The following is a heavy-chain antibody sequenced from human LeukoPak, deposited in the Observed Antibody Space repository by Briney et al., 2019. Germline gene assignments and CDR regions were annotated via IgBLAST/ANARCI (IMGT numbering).Heavy chain of an antibody. CDR3: ATGDYDSSGYYYKTFDY. Sequence: GGSLRLSCAASGFTVSSNYMSWVRQAPGKGLEWVSVIYSGGSTYYADSVKGRFTISRDNSKNTLYLQMNSLRAEDTAVYYCATGDYDSSGYYYKTFDYWGQGTLVTVSS. D-gene: IGHD3-22*01. J-gene: IGHJ4*02. CDR2: IYSGGST. V-gene: IGHV3-66*01. CDR1: GFTVSSNY.